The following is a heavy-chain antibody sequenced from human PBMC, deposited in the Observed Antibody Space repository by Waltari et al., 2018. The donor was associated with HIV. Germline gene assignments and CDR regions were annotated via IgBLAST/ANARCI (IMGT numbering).Heavy chain of an antibody. CDR2: HMPIFGTA. CDR1: GGTFSSYA. J-gene: IGHJ6*02. V-gene: IGHV1-69*12. Sequence: QVQLVQSGAEVKKPGSSVKVSCKASGGTFSSYAISWVRQAPGHGLEWMGGHMPIFGTANYAQKVQGRVTITADESTSTAYMELSSLRSEDTAVYYCAREDLSSSSPKYYYGMDVWGQGTTVTVSS. D-gene: IGHD6-6*01. CDR3: AREDLSSSSPKYYYGMDV.